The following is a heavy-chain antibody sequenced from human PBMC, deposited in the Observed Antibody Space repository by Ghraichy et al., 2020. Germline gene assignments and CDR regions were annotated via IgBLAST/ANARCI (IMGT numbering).Heavy chain of an antibody. Sequence: SQTLSLTCTVSGGSISSYYWSWIRQPPGKGLEWIGYIYYSGSTNYNPSLKSRVTISVDTSKNQFSLKLSSVTAADTAVYYCAREVAAAADYWGQGTLVTVSS. CDR2: IYYSGST. D-gene: IGHD6-13*01. CDR3: AREVAAAADY. V-gene: IGHV4-59*01. CDR1: GGSISSYY. J-gene: IGHJ4*02.